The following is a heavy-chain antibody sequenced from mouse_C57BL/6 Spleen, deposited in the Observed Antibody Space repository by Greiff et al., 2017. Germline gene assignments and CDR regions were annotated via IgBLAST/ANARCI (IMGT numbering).Heavy chain of an antibody. CDR3: ARRGWSYYFDY. Sequence: QVQLQQPGAELVMPGASVKLSCKASGYTFTSYWMHWVKQRPGQGLEWIGEIDPSDSYTNYNQKFKGKSTLTVDKSSSTAYMQLSSLTSEDSAVXYCARRGWSYYFDYWGQGTTLTVSS. V-gene: IGHV1-69*01. D-gene: IGHD2-3*01. CDR2: IDPSDSYT. J-gene: IGHJ2*01. CDR1: GYTFTSYW.